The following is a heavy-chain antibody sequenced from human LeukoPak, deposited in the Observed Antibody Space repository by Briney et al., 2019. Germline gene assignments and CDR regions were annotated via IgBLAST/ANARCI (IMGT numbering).Heavy chain of an antibody. CDR1: GGSISSYY. V-gene: IGHV4-59*01. CDR3: ARYVDTAMGDWFDP. CDR2: IYYSGST. Sequence: SETLSLTCTVSGGSISSYYWSWIRQPPGKGLEWIGYIYYSGSTNYNPSLKSRVTISVDTSKNQFSLKLSSVTAADTAVYYCARYVDTAMGDWFDPWGQGTLVTVSS. J-gene: IGHJ5*02. D-gene: IGHD5-18*01.